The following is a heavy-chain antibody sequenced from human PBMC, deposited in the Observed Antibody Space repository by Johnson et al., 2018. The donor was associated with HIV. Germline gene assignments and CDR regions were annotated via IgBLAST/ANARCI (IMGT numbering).Heavy chain of an antibody. CDR1: GFIFSSYW. Sequence: VQLVESGGGLVQPGGSLRLSCAASGFIFSSYWMSWVRQTPGKGLEWVANIKQDGSENYYVDSVKGRFTISRDNAKNSLYLQMNSLRAEDTAVYYCASRSYGYVRHAFDIWGQGTMVTVSS. D-gene: IGHD5-18*01. V-gene: IGHV3-7*01. CDR2: IKQDGSEN. CDR3: ASRSYGYVRHAFDI. J-gene: IGHJ3*02.